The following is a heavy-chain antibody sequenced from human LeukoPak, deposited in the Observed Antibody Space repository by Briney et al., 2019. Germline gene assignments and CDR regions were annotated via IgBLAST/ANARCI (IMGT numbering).Heavy chain of an antibody. CDR2: ISNDGSNK. V-gene: IGHV3-30*03. CDR3: ARSDVDMAA. Sequence: PGRSLRLSCAASGFPFSTYGMHWVRQAPGKGLEWVAVISNDGSNKLYGDSVKGRFTISRDNSKNTLYLQMNSLRAEDTAVYYCARSDVDMAAWGQGTLVTVSS. J-gene: IGHJ5*02. CDR1: GFPFSTYG. D-gene: IGHD5-12*01.